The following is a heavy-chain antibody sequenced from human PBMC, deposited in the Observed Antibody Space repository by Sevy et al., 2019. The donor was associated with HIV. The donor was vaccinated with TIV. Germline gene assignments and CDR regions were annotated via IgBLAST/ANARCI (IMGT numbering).Heavy chain of an antibody. D-gene: IGHD2-2*01. CDR2: ISGSGGST. CDR1: GFTFSSYA. J-gene: IGHJ4*02. CDR3: AKGDIVVVPAATVDY. Sequence: GESLKISCAASGFTFSSYAMSWVRQAPGKGLEWVSAISGSGGSTYYADSVKGRFTISRDNSKNTLYLQMNSLRAEDTAVYYCAKGDIVVVPAATVDYWGQGTLVTVSS. V-gene: IGHV3-23*01.